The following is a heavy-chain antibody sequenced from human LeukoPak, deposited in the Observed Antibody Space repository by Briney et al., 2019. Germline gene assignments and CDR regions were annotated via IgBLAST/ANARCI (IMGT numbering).Heavy chain of an antibody. D-gene: IGHD2-15*01. CDR1: GGYISSGAYY. J-gene: IGHJ5*02. Sequence: SDTLSLTCTVSGGYISSGAYYWSWIRQHPGKGLEWIVYMYYNGNTYYNPSLKSRVTISVDTSKNQFSLKLSSMTAADTAVYYCARTTVVVVVDGFDPWGQGTLVTVSS. CDR3: ARTTVVVVVDGFDP. CDR2: MYYNGNT. V-gene: IGHV4-31*03.